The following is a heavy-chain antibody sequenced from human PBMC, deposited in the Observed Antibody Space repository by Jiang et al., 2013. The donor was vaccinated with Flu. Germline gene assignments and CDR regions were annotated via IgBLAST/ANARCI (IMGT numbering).Heavy chain of an antibody. D-gene: IGHD1-26*01. V-gene: IGHV2-70*04. J-gene: IGHJ4*02. CDR1: GFSLSTSGMR. Sequence: TLTCTFSGFSLSTSGMRVSWIRQPPGKALEWLARIDWDDDKFYSTSLKTRLTISKDTSKNQVVLTMTNMDPVDTATYYCARTHNVGATLLFDYWGQGTLVTVAS. CDR3: ARTHNVGATLLFDY. CDR2: IDWDDDK.